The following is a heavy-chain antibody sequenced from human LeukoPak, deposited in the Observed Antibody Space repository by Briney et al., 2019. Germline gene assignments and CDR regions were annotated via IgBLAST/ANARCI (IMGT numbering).Heavy chain of an antibody. CDR2: ISGSGGST. V-gene: IGHV3-23*01. D-gene: IGHD1/OR15-1a*01. CDR3: AKIGTYYYYGMDV. J-gene: IGHJ6*02. Sequence: TGGSLRLSCAASGFTFSSYAMSWVRQAPGKGLEWVSTISGSGGSTYYADSVKGRFTISRDNSKNTLYLQMNSLRAEDTAVYYCAKIGTYYYYGMDVWGQGTTVTVSS. CDR1: GFTFSSYA.